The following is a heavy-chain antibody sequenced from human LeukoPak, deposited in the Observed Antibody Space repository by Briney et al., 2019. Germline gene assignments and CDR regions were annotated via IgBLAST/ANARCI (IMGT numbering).Heavy chain of an antibody. CDR2: IYYSGST. V-gene: IGHV4-59*01. Sequence: SETLSPTCTVSGGSISSYYWSWIRQPPGKGLEWIGYIYYSGSTNYNPSLKSRVTISVDTSKNQFSLKLSSVTAADTAVYYCASMYSYGYVRFDPWGQGTLVTVSS. D-gene: IGHD5-18*01. CDR1: GGSISSYY. J-gene: IGHJ5*02. CDR3: ASMYSYGYVRFDP.